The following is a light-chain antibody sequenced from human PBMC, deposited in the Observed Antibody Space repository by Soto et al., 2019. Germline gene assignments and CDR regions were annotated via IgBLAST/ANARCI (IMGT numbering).Light chain of an antibody. V-gene: IGKV1-33*01. J-gene: IGKJ4*01. CDR3: QQYDNLR. CDR1: QDISNY. Sequence: DIQMTQSPSSLSASVGDRVTITFQASQDISNYLNWYQQKPGKAPKLLISNSSNLETGVPSRFSGSVSRTDITFTISSLQPEDNATYYCQQYDNLRFGGGTKVQIK. CDR2: NSS.